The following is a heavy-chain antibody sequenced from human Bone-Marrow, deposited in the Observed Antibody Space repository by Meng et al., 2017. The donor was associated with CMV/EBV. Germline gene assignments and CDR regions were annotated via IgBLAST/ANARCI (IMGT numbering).Heavy chain of an antibody. CDR1: GGSVSSGSYY. CDR3: SRAGGGPDTIFGAQSLTFAWYDP. V-gene: IGHV4-61*01. D-gene: IGHD3-3*01. J-gene: IGHJ5*02. Sequence: GSLRLSCTVSGGSVSSGSYYWSWIRQPPGKGLEWIGYIYYSGSTNYNPSLKSRVTISVDTSKNQFPLKLRSDDTAVYYCSRAGGGPDTIFGAQSLTFAWYDPWGQGTLVTVSS. CDR2: IYYSGST.